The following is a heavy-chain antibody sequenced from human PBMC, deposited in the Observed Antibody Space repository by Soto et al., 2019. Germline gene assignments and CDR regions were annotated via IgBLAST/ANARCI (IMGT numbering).Heavy chain of an antibody. Sequence: EAQLAQSGPEVKKPGESLRISCKGSGYRFTSYWISWVRQMPGKGLEWMGRIDPSDSQTDYSPSFKGHVTISSDKSTNTAYLQWTSLKASDTAIHYCARPGEITAIGSAFDVWGQGTKVTVSS. D-gene: IGHD1-20*01. CDR3: ARPGEITAIGSAFDV. CDR1: GYRFTSYW. V-gene: IGHV5-10-1*03. J-gene: IGHJ3*01. CDR2: IDPSDSQT.